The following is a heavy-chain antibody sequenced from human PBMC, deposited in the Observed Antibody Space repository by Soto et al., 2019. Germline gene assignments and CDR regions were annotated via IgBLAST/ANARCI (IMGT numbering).Heavy chain of an antibody. CDR2: INAGNGRE. Sequence: QVQLEQSGAEVKKPGASVKVSCKTSGYTFTSYTLHWVRQAPGQGLEWMGWINAGNGREKYSQRFQDRVSLSTDKSATTAYMKLRSLRSEDTEMYYCARGGGWVGEASFDSWGQGTLVTVSS. D-gene: IGHD3-10*01. CDR3: ARGGGWVGEASFDS. CDR1: GYTFTSYT. V-gene: IGHV1-3*01. J-gene: IGHJ4*02.